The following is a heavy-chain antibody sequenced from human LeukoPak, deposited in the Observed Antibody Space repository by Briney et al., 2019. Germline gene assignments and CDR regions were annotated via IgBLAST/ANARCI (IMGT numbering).Heavy chain of an antibody. J-gene: IGHJ4*02. D-gene: IGHD3-3*01. CDR3: ARASLGFWSGYYQGFDY. Sequence: SETLSLTCAVYGGSFSGYYWSWIRQPPEKGLEWIGEINHSGSTNYNPSLKSRVTISVDTSKNQFSLKLSSVTAADTAVYYCARASLGFWSGYYQGFDYWGQGTLVTVSS. V-gene: IGHV4-34*01. CDR2: INHSGST. CDR1: GGSFSGYY.